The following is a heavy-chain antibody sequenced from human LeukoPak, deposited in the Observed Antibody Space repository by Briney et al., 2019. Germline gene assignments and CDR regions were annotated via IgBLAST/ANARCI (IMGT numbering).Heavy chain of an antibody. CDR2: INHSGST. CDR3: ARQLRGYSYGSYYYYGMDV. V-gene: IGHV4-34*01. D-gene: IGHD5-18*01. CDR1: GGSFSGYY. Sequence: SETLSLTCAVYGGSFSGYYWSWIRQPPGKGLEWIGEINHSGSTNYNPSLKSRVTISVDTSKNQFSPKLSSVTAADTAVYYCARQLRGYSYGSYYYYGMDVWGKGTTVTVSS. J-gene: IGHJ6*04.